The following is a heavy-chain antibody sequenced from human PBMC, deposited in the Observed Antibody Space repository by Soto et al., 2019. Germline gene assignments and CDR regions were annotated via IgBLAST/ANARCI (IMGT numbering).Heavy chain of an antibody. CDR1: GGSLSSYY. CDR2: IYTSGST. D-gene: IGHD4-4*01. Sequence: QVQLQESGPGLVKPSETLSLTCTVSGGSLSSYYWSWIRQPAWKGLEWIGRIYTSGSTNCNPSLKSRVTMSVDPPKNQFSLKLSSVTAADTAVYYCARIDYSRQLAPYYYAMDVWGRGTTVTVSS. V-gene: IGHV4-4*07. J-gene: IGHJ6*02. CDR3: ARIDYSRQLAPYYYAMDV.